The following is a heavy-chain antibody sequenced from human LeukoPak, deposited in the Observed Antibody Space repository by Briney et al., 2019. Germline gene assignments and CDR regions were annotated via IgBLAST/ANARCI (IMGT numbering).Heavy chain of an antibody. CDR1: GFTFSSYG. CDR2: ISYDGSNK. D-gene: IGHD2-15*01. CDR3: AKGAPGYCSGGSCYSFGY. V-gene: IGHV3-30*18. Sequence: GRSLRLSCAASGFTFSSYGMHWVRQAPGQGLEWVAVISYDGSNKYYADSGKVRFTISRDNYKNTLYLQMISLRAEDTAVYYCAKGAPGYCSGGSCYSFGYWGQGTLVTVSS. J-gene: IGHJ4*02.